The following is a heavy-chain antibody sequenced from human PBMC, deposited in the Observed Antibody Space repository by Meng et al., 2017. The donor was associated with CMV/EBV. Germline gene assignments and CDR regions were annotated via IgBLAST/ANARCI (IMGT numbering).Heavy chain of an antibody. D-gene: IGHD3-3*01. J-gene: IGHJ5*02. CDR3: AREGYDFWSGSPPRGWFDP. Sequence: SETLSLTCTVSGGSISSYYWSWIRQPPGKGLEWIGYIYYSGSTNYNPSLKSRLTISVDTYKNQFSLKLSYVTAADTAVDYCAREGYDFWSGSPPRGWFDPWGQGTLVTVSS. V-gene: IGHV4-59*01. CDR1: GGSISSYY. CDR2: IYYSGST.